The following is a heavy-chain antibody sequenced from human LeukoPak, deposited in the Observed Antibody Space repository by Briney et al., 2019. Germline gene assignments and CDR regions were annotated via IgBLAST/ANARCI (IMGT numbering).Heavy chain of an antibody. V-gene: IGHV3-30-3*01. Sequence: PGGSLRLSCAASGFTFSSYAMHWVRQAPGKGLEWVAVISYDGSNKYYADSVKGRFTISRDNSKNTLYLQMNSLRAEDTAVYYCARDSYYYDSSGYPEYWGQGTLVTVSS. J-gene: IGHJ4*02. CDR3: ARDSYYYDSSGYPEY. CDR1: GFTFSSYA. CDR2: ISYDGSNK. D-gene: IGHD3-22*01.